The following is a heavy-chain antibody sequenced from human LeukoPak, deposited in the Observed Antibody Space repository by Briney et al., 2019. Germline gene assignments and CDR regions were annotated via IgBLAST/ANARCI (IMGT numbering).Heavy chain of an antibody. CDR2: IYYSGST. D-gene: IGHD4-17*01. CDR3: ARHMSGDYEFDY. V-gene: IGHV4-34*01. J-gene: IGHJ4*02. CDR1: GGSFSGYY. Sequence: PSETLSLTCAVYGGSFSGYYWSRIRQPPGKGLEWIGSIYYSGSTYYNPSLKSRVTISVDTSKNQFSLKLSSVTAADTAVYYCARHMSGDYEFDYWGQGTLVTVSS.